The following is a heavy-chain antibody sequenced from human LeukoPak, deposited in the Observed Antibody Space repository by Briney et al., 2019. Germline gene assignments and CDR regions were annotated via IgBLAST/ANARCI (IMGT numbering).Heavy chain of an antibody. CDR3: ARFVTGYSY. D-gene: IGHD3-9*01. CDR1: GRSFNDYY. CDR2: INHSGST. J-gene: IGHJ4*02. Sequence: SETLSLTCAVYGRSFNDYYWSWIRQPPGKGLEWIGEINHSGSTNYNPSLKSRVTISVDTSKNQFSLKLSSVTAADTAVYYCARFVTGYSYWGQGTLVTVSS. V-gene: IGHV4-34*01.